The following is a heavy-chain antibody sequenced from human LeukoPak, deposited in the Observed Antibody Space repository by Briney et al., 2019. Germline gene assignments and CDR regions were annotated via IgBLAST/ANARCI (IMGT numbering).Heavy chain of an antibody. CDR1: RFTFRKYN. V-gene: IGHV3-74*01. CDR3: ARVTWATLSYFYMDV. CDR2: INNDGSTT. D-gene: IGHD5-24*01. J-gene: IGHJ6*03. Sequence: GGSLRLSCATSRFTFRKYNMHWLRHPPGKGLVWVSRINNDGSTTTYADSVKGRFTISRDNAKNTVYLEMNSLRAEDTAVYYCARVTWATLSYFYMDVWGRGTTVTVSS.